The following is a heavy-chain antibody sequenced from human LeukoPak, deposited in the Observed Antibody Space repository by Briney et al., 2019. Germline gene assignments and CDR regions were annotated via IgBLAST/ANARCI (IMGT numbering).Heavy chain of an antibody. CDR2: IDWYDDK. D-gene: IGHD3-10*01. J-gene: IGHJ3*02. Sequence: ESGPALVKPTQTLTLTCTFSGFSLSTSGMCVSWIRQPPGKALEWLALIDWYDDKYYSTSLKTRLTISKETSKNQVVLTMTNMDPVDTATYYCARCYASGSYYDAFDIWGQGTMVTVSS. CDR1: GFSLSTSGMC. V-gene: IGHV2-70*01. CDR3: ARCYASGSYYDAFDI.